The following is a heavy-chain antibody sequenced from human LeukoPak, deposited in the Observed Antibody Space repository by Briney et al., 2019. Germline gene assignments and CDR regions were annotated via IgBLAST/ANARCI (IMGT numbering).Heavy chain of an antibody. CDR3: ARAPRDY. V-gene: IGHV3-7*05. Sequence: PGGSLRLSCAASGFSFSSYWMSWVRQAPGKGLEWVANIKEDGSEKYYVDSVKGRFTVSRDNAKNSLYLRMNSLRADDTAVYYCARAPRDYWGQGTLVTVSS. CDR1: GFSFSSYW. CDR2: IKEDGSEK. J-gene: IGHJ4*02.